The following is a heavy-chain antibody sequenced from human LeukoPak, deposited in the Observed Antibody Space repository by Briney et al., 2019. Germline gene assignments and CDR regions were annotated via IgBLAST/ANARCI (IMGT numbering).Heavy chain of an antibody. D-gene: IGHD3-16*01. J-gene: IGHJ4*02. V-gene: IGHV3-21*04. CDR2: ISSSGSYM. CDR3: ARDHSDYVGGSYTPHAGIDY. CDR1: GFTFSSYT. Sequence: GGSLRLSCAASGFTFSSYTMNWVRQAPGKGLEWVSSISSSGSYMYYADSVKGRFTISRDNAKNSLYLQMNSLRAEDTAVYYCARDHSDYVGGSYTPHAGIDYWGQGTLVTVSS.